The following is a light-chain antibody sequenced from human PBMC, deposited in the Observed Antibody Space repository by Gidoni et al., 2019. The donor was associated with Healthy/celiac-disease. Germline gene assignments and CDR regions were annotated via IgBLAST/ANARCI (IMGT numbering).Light chain of an antibody. J-gene: IGLJ2*01. V-gene: IGLV3-19*01. CDR3: NSRDSSGNHHVV. Sequence: SSELTQDPAVSVALGQTVRITCQGDSLRSYYASWYQQKPGKAPVLVIYGKNNRPSGIPDRFSGFSLRNTASLTITGAQAEDEADYYWNSRDSSGNHHVVFGGGTKLTVL. CDR1: SLRSYY. CDR2: GKN.